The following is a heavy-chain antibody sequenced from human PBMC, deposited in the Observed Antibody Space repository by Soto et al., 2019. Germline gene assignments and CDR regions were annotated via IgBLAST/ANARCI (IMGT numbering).Heavy chain of an antibody. CDR3: ARYSPPKKPYDSNPGWFDP. D-gene: IGHD3-22*01. CDR1: GGSISSGGYS. V-gene: IGHV4-30-2*02. Sequence: SETLSLTCAVSGGSISSGGYSWSWIRQPPGKGLEWIGYMYHTGSTYYNPSLKSRVTISLDTSKNQFSLKLSSVTAADTAVYFCARYSPPKKPYDSNPGWFDPWGQGTLVTVSS. CDR2: MYHTGST. J-gene: IGHJ5*02.